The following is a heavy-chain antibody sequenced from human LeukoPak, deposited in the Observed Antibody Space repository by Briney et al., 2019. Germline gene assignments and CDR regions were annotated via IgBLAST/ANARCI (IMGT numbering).Heavy chain of an antibody. Sequence: SETLSLTYAVSGGSISSKNYYWGWIRQPPGKKLEWIGSIYYSGGTYYNPSLKSRVTISVDTSKNQFSLKLNSVTAADTAVYYCATLFYYDTSGDYDIDVWGQGTTVTVSS. V-gene: IGHV4-39*01. J-gene: IGHJ6*02. CDR1: GGSISSKNYY. CDR2: IYYSGGT. D-gene: IGHD3-22*01. CDR3: ATLFYYDTSGDYDIDV.